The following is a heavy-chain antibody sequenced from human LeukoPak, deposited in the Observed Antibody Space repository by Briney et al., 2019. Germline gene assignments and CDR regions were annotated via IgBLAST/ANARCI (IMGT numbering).Heavy chain of an antibody. D-gene: IGHD3-22*01. CDR1: GFTVSSNY. Sequence: PGGSLRLSCAASGFTVSSNYMSWVCQAPGKGLEWVSVIYSGGSTYYADSVKGRFTISRDNSKNTLYLRMNSLRAEDTAVYYCARDRSGYRIGAFDIWGQGTMVTVSS. CDR3: ARDRSGYRIGAFDI. V-gene: IGHV3-53*01. CDR2: IYSGGST. J-gene: IGHJ3*02.